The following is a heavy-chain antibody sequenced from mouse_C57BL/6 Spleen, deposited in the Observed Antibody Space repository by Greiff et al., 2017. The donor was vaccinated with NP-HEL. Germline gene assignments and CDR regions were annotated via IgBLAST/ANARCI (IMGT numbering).Heavy chain of an antibody. V-gene: IGHV1-62-2*01. D-gene: IGHD2-2*01. CDR2: FYPGSGSI. Sequence: VKLQQSGAELVKPGASVKLSCKASGYTFTEYTIHWVKQRSGQGLEWIGWFYPGSGSIKYNEKFKDKATLTADKSSSTVYMELSRLTSEDSAVYFCARHEGYYGYDEDYAMDYWGQGTSVTVSS. CDR3: ARHEGYYGYDEDYAMDY. CDR1: GYTFTEYT. J-gene: IGHJ4*01.